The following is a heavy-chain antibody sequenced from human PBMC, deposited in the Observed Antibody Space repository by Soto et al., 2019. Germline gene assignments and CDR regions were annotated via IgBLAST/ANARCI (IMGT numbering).Heavy chain of an antibody. Sequence: RGESLKISCKGSGYSFTSYWISWVRQMPGKGLEWMGRIDPSDSYTNYSPSFQGHVTISADKSISTAYLQWSSLKASDTAMYYCARLGAVTTSHYYYYYGMDVWGQGTTVPSP. CDR3: ARLGAVTTSHYYYYYGMDV. CDR2: IDPSDSYT. D-gene: IGHD4-17*01. CDR1: GYSFTSYW. V-gene: IGHV5-10-1*01. J-gene: IGHJ6*02.